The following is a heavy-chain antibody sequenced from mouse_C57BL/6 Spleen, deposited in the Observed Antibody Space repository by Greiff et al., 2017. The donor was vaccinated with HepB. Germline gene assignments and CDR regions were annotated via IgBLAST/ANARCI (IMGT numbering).Heavy chain of an antibody. CDR3: ARELGRDAMDY. CDR1: GYAFSSYW. D-gene: IGHD4-1*01. V-gene: IGHV1-80*01. J-gene: IGHJ4*01. Sequence: VQLVESGAELVKPGASVKISCKASGYAFSSYWMNWVKQRPGKGLEWIGQIYPGDGDTNYNGKFKGKATLTADKSSSTAYMQLSSLTSEDSAVYFCARELGRDAMDYWGQGTSVTVSS. CDR2: IYPGDGDT.